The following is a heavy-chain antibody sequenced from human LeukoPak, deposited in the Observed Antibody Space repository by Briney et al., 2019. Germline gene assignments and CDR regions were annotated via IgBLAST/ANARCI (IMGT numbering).Heavy chain of an antibody. Sequence: GGSLRLSCVASGFTFSSYGMHWVRQAPGKGLEWVGVIWYDGSNKYYADSVKGRLTISRDNSKNTLFLHMNSLRAEDTAVYYCTRDPATRGYNYAYFDYWGQGSLVTVSS. CDR3: TRDPATRGYNYAYFDY. V-gene: IGHV3-33*01. D-gene: IGHD5-18*01. CDR2: IWYDGSNK. CDR1: GFTFSSYG. J-gene: IGHJ4*02.